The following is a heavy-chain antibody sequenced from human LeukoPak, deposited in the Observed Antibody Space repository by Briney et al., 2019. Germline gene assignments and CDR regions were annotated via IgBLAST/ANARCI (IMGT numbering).Heavy chain of an antibody. CDR1: GYTFTGYY. CDR3: ARNSNSGYYYYYMDV. Sequence: ASVKVSCKASGYTFTGYYMHWVRQAPGQGLEWMGWINPNSGGTNYAQKFQGRVTMTRDTSISTAYMELSRLRSDDTAVYYCARNSNSGYYYYYMDVWGKGTTVTVSS. D-gene: IGHD4-11*01. CDR2: INPNSGGT. J-gene: IGHJ6*03. V-gene: IGHV1-2*02.